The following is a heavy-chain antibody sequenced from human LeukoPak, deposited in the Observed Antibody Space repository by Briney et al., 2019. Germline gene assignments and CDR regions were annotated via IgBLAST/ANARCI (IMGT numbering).Heavy chain of an antibody. D-gene: IGHD3-10*01. CDR2: ISSSGSTI. Sequence: GGSLRLSCAASGFTFSDYYMSWIRQAPGKGLEWVSYISSSGSTIYYADSVKGRFTISRDNAKNSLYLQMHSLRAEDTAVYYCAGQYGSGSYYYYYYGMDVWGQGTTVTVSS. CDR1: GFTFSDYY. J-gene: IGHJ6*02. V-gene: IGHV3-11*04. CDR3: AGQYGSGSYYYYYYGMDV.